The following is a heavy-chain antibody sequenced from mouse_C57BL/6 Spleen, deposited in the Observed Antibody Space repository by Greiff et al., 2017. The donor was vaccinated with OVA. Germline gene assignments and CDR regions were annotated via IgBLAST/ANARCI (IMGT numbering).Heavy chain of an antibody. D-gene: IGHD1-1*01. J-gene: IGHJ4*01. Sequence: EVQLVESGGGLVKPGGSLKLSCAASGFTFSDYGMHWVRQAPEKGLEWVAYISSGSSTIYYADTVKGRFTISRDNAKTTLFLQMTSLRSEDTAMYYCARRITTVVATDAMDYWGQGTSVTVSS. V-gene: IGHV5-17*01. CDR2: ISSGSSTI. CDR3: ARRITTVVATDAMDY. CDR1: GFTFSDYG.